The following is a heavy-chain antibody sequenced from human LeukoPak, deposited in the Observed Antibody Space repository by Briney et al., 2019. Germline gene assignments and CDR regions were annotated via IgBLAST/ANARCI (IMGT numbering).Heavy chain of an antibody. V-gene: IGHV3-23*01. CDR2: ISGSGDNT. CDR3: AEGSYYDSSGXFYFDX. D-gene: IGHD3-22*01. CDR1: GFTFSSYA. Sequence: GGSLRLSCAASGFTFSSYAMSWVRQAPGKGLEWVSGISGSGDNTYYADSVKGRFTISRDNSKNTLYVQVSSLGTEDTAAYYCAEGSYYDSSGXFYFDXWXXXTXXTVSS. J-gene: IGHJ4*02.